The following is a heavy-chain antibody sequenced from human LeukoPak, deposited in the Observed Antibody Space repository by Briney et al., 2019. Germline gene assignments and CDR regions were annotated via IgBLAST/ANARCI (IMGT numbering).Heavy chain of an antibody. D-gene: IGHD3-22*01. CDR3: ARHLVARRITMIVAYFDY. J-gene: IGHJ4*02. Sequence: SETLSLTCTVSGGSISSGGYYWSWIRQHPGKGLEWIGYIYYSGSTYYNPSLKSRVTISVDTSKNQFSLKLSSVTAADTAVYYCARHLVARRITMIVAYFDYWGQGTLVTVSS. V-gene: IGHV4-39*01. CDR1: GGSISSGGYY. CDR2: IYYSGST.